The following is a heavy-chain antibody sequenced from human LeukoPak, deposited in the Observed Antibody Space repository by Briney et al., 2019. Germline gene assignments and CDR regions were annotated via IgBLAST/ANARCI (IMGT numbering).Heavy chain of an antibody. Sequence: GGSLRLSCAASGFTFTTYAMSWVRQAPGKGLERVSAISGSGGSTYYADSVKGRFTISRDNSKNTLYPQMNSLRAEDTAVYYCTRRCYDSSGFDYWGQGTLVTVSS. J-gene: IGHJ4*02. D-gene: IGHD3-22*01. CDR2: ISGSGGST. CDR3: TRRCYDSSGFDY. V-gene: IGHV3-23*01. CDR1: GFTFTTYA.